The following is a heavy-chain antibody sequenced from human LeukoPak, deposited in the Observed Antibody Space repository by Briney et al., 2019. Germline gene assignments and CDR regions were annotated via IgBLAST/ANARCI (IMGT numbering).Heavy chain of an antibody. CDR3: ARLSGSPYY. J-gene: IGHJ4*02. CDR1: GFTFSDYS. D-gene: IGHD1-26*01. V-gene: IGHV3-7*01. CDR2: IKQDGSEK. Sequence: GGSLRLSCAASGFTFSDYSMSWVRQSPGKGLEWVANIKQDGSEKYYLDSVRGRFTISRDNAENSLYLQMNSLRAEDTAVYYCARLSGSPYYWGQGTLVTVSS.